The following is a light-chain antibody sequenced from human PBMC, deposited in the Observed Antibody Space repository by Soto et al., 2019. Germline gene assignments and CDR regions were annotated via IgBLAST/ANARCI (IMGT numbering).Light chain of an antibody. Sequence: QSVLTQPASVSGSPGQSITISCTGTSSDVGAYNYVSWYQQHPGKAPKLMIYEVSHRPSGVSNRFSGSKSGNTASLTISGLQAEDEADYYCSSYTSTTSLDVFGTGTKLPVL. V-gene: IGLV2-14*01. CDR2: EVS. CDR1: SSDVGAYNY. CDR3: SSYTSTTSLDV. J-gene: IGLJ1*01.